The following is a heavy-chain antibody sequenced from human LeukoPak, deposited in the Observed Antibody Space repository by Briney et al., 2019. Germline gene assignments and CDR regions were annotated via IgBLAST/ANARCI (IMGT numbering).Heavy chain of an antibody. CDR2: INSDGSST. CDR1: GFTFSNYW. V-gene: IGHV3-74*01. J-gene: IGHJ3*02. Sequence: GGSLRLSCAASGFTFSNYWMHWVRQAPGKGLVWVSHINSDGSSTGYADSVKGRFTISRDNAKNALYLQMNSLRAEDTAVYYCARPKMVGGTTSCALDIWGQGTMVTVSS. D-gene: IGHD1-26*01. CDR3: ARPKMVGGTTSCALDI.